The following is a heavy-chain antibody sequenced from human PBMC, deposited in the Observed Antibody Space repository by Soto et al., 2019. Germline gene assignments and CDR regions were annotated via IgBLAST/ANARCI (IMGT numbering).Heavy chain of an antibody. D-gene: IGHD5-12*01. J-gene: IGHJ6*02. Sequence: GASVKVSCKVSGYTLTELSMHWVRQAPGKGLEWMGGFDPEDGETIYAQKFQGRVTMTEDTSTDTAYMELSSLRSEDTAVYYCATAAVYSGYQIYYYYGMDVWGQGTTVTVSS. V-gene: IGHV1-24*01. CDR1: GYTLTELS. CDR2: FDPEDGET. CDR3: ATAAVYSGYQIYYYYGMDV.